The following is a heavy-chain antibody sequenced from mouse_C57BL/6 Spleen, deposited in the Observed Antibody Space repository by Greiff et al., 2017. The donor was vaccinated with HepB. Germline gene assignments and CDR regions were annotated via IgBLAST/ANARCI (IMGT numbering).Heavy chain of an antibody. J-gene: IGHJ1*03. Sequence: EVQLQQSGPVLARPGASVKMSCKTSGYTFTSYWMHWVKQRPGQGLEWIGAFYPGNSDTSYNQKFKGKAKLTAVTSASTAYMELSSLTNEDSAVYYCTRYPLDYGSSYWYFDVWGTGTTVTVSS. CDR1: GYTFTSYW. CDR2: FYPGNSDT. V-gene: IGHV1-5*01. D-gene: IGHD1-1*01. CDR3: TRYPLDYGSSYWYFDV.